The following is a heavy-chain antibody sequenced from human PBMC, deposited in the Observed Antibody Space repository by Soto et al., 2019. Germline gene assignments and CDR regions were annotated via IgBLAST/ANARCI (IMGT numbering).Heavy chain of an antibody. CDR2: IYYSGST. CDR1: GASIRNYY. CDR3: ARDFWSGYSTDWFDP. J-gene: IGHJ5*02. Sequence: SETLSLTCTVSGASIRNYYWSWIRQPPGKGLEWIGYIYYSGSTNYNPSLKSRATISLDTSKNQFSLKVSSVTAADTAVYYCARDFWSGYSTDWFDPWGQGTLVT. D-gene: IGHD3-3*01. V-gene: IGHV4-59*01.